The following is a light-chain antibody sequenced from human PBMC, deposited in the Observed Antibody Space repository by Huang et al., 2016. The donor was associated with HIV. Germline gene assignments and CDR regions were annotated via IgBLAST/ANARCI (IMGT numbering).Light chain of an antibody. CDR1: ERVGCSP. V-gene: IGKV3-20*01. CDR3: QQYGSSSYT. Sequence: EIVLTQSPGTLSLSPGERATLSCRASERVGCSPLAWDQQKPGQAPRLLIYAASSKATGSPDRFSGSGSGTDFTLTISRLEPEDFAVYYCQQYGSSSYTFGQGTQLEIK. J-gene: IGKJ2*01. CDR2: AAS.